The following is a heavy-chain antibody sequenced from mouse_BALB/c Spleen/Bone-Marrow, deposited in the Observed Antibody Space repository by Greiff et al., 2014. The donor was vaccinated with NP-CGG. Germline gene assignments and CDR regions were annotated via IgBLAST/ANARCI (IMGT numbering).Heavy chain of an antibody. D-gene: IGHD1-1*01. Sequence: VQLQQSGAELARPGASVKLSCKASGYTFTSYWMQWVKQRPGQGLEWIGAIYPGDGDTRYTQKIKGKATLTADKSSSTAYMQLSSLASEDSAVYYCARYYYGSSYEYFDVWGAGTTVTVSS. CDR1: GYTFTSYW. V-gene: IGHV1-87*01. J-gene: IGHJ1*01. CDR3: ARYYYGSSYEYFDV. CDR2: IYPGDGDT.